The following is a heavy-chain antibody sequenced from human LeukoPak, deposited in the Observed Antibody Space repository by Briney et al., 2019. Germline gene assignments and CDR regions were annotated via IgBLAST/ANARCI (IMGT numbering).Heavy chain of an antibody. CDR3: ARGQGLYSSSRYRF. Sequence: SETLSLTCAVYGGSFSGYYWSWIRQPPGKGLEWIGEVNHSGSTNYNPSLKSRVTISVDTSKNQFSLKLSSVAAADTAVYYCARGQGLYSSSRYRFWGQGTLVTVSS. D-gene: IGHD6-13*01. V-gene: IGHV4-34*01. J-gene: IGHJ4*02. CDR1: GGSFSGYY. CDR2: VNHSGST.